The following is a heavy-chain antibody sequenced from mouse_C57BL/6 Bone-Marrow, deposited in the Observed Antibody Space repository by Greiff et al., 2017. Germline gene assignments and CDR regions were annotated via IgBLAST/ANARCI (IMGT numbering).Heavy chain of an antibody. J-gene: IGHJ4*01. Sequence: EVQLQQSGPELVKPGASVKISCKASGYTFTDYYMNWVKQSHGKSLEWIGDINPNNGGTSYNQKFKGKATLTVDKSSSTAYMELRSLTSEDSAVSYCAREEAMDYWGQGTSVTVSS. V-gene: IGHV1-26*01. CDR2: INPNNGGT. CDR3: AREEAMDY. CDR1: GYTFTDYY.